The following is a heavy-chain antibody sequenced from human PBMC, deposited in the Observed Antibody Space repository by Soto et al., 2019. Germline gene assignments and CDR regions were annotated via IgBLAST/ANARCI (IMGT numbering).Heavy chain of an antibody. V-gene: IGHV4-39*02. J-gene: IGHJ5*02. CDR3: ARGGVSAVDESDWFDP. CDR1: GGSISSPTYY. Sequence: QVPLQEPGPGLVKPSETLSLTCSVSGGSISSPTYYWGWVRRAPGGGPEWNGNIFYNGRTDYNPSLQSRVTISVDTSKSQFSLRLASVTAADTAVYYCARGGVSAVDESDWFDPWGHGTLVTVS. D-gene: IGHD3-10*01. CDR2: IFYNGRT.